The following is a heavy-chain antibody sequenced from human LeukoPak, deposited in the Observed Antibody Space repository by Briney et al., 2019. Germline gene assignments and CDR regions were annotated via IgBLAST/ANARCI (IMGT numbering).Heavy chain of an antibody. Sequence: ASVKVSCKASGYTFTGYYMHWVRQAPGQGVEWMGWINPNSGGTNYAQKFQGRVTMTRDTSISTAYMELSRLRSDDTAVYYCARGGDSSGYYYYSFRNWFDPWGQGTLVTVSS. CDR2: INPNSGGT. V-gene: IGHV1-2*02. CDR1: GYTFTGYY. D-gene: IGHD3-22*01. J-gene: IGHJ5*02. CDR3: ARGGDSSGYYYYSFRNWFDP.